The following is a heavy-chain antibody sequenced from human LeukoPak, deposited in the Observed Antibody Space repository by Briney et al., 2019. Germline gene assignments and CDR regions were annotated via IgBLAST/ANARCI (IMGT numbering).Heavy chain of an antibody. V-gene: IGHV3-48*01. J-gene: IGHJ4*02. D-gene: IGHD1-26*01. CDR3: ARAGGSYISDY. Sequence: PGGSLRLSCAASGFTFSSYSMNWVRQAPGKGLEWVSYISSSSTIYYADSVKGRFTISRDNAKNSLYLQMNSLRAEDTAVYYCARAGGSYISDYWGQGTLVTVSS. CDR1: GFTFSSYS. CDR2: ISSSSTI.